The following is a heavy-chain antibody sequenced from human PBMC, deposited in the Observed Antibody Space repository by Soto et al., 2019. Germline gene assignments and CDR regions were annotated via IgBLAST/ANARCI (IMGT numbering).Heavy chain of an antibody. V-gene: IGHV1-69*13. J-gene: IGHJ4*02. CDR1: VGTFSSYA. CDR2: IIPIFGTA. CDR3: ARDAGSDLPLDY. Sequence: SVKVSCKASVGTFSSYAISWVRQAPGQGLEWMGGIIPIFGTANYAQKFQGRVTITADESTSTAYMELSSLRSEDTAVYYCARDAGSDLPLDYWGQGTLVTVSS.